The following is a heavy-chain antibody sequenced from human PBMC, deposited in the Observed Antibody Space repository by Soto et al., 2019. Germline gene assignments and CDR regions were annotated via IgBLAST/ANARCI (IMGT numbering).Heavy chain of an antibody. CDR3: AKDITGSDRYRYFDY. V-gene: IGHV3-9*01. D-gene: IGHD1-1*01. CDR1: GFTFGDYA. J-gene: IGHJ4*02. CDR2: ISWNSGSM. Sequence: EVQLVESGGGLVQPGRSLRLSCAASGFTFGDYAMHWVRQAPGKGLEWVAGISWNSGSMGYADSVRGRFTISKDTAQKSLYLQMNSLRDEDTAFYYCAKDITGSDRYRYFDYWGQGILVTVSS.